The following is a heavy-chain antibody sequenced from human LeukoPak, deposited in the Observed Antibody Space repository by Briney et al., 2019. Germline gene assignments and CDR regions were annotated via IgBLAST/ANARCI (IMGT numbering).Heavy chain of an antibody. CDR1: GFTFSNYH. CDR2: ISKSASTT. Sequence: GGSLRLSCAASGFTFSNYHMNWVRQAPGKGLEWVAYISKSASTTYYADSVKGRFTISRDTARNSVYLQMNSLTAEDTAVYYCARDLVVVPASPYYFDYWGPGTLVTVSS. J-gene: IGHJ4*02. D-gene: IGHD2-15*01. V-gene: IGHV3-48*01. CDR3: ARDLVVVPASPYYFDY.